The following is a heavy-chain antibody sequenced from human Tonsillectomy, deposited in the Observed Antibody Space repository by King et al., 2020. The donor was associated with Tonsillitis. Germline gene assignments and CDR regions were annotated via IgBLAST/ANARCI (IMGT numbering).Heavy chain of an antibody. V-gene: IGHV3-15*01. D-gene: IGHD3-16*02. CDR1: GFTFGNAW. Sequence: VQLVESGGGLVKPGGSLRLSCAASGFTFGNAWMSWVRQAPGKGLEWVGRIKSKTDGGTTDYAAPVKGRFTISRDDSKNTLYLQMNSLKTEDTAVYYCTTAARYDYVWGSYRPDWGQGTLVTVSS. J-gene: IGHJ4*02. CDR2: IKSKTDGGTT. CDR3: TTAARYDYVWGSYRPD.